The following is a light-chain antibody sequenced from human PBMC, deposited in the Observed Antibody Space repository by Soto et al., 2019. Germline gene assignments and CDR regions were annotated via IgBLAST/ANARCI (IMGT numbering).Light chain of an antibody. J-gene: IGKJ4*01. CDR1: QSVSSSY. CDR3: QQYGSSPPGLT. Sequence: EIVLTQSPGTLSLFPGERATLSCRASQSVSSSYLAWYQQKPGQAPRLLIYGASSRATGIPDRFSGSGSGTDFTLTISRLEPEDFAVYYCQQYGSSPPGLTFGGGTKVAIK. CDR2: GAS. V-gene: IGKV3-20*01.